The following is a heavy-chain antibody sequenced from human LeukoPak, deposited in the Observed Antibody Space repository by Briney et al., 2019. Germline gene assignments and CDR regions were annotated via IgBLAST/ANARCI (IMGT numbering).Heavy chain of an antibody. CDR2: IYYSGST. J-gene: IGHJ4*02. CDR1: GGSISSYY. CDR3: ASGRFGYSSPSDY. Sequence: PSETLSLTCTVSGGSISSYYWSWIRQPPGKGLEWIGYIYYSGSTNYNPSLKSRVTISVDTSKNQFSLKLSSVPAAETAVYYCASGRFGYSSPSDYWGQGTLVTVSS. D-gene: IGHD6-6*01. V-gene: IGHV4-59*01.